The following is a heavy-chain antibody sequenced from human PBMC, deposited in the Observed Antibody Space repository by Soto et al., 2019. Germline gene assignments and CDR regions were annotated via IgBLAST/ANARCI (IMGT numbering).Heavy chain of an antibody. Sequence: GGSLRLSCAASGFTFSSYAMHWVRQAPGKGLEWVAVISYDGSNKYYADSVKGRFTISRDNSKNTLYLQMNSLRAEDTAVYYCARDLNGSYYPYFYYRGQGTLVTVSS. CDR3: ARDLNGSYYPYFYY. J-gene: IGHJ4*02. CDR1: GFTFSSYA. D-gene: IGHD1-26*01. V-gene: IGHV3-30-3*01. CDR2: ISYDGSNK.